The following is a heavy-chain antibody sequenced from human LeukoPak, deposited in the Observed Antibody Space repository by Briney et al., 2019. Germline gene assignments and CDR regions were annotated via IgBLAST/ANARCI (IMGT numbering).Heavy chain of an antibody. Sequence: PSETLSLTCAVYGGSFSGYYWSWIRQPPGKGLEWIGEINHSGSTNYNPSLKSRVTMSVDTSKNQFSLKLSSVTAADTAVYYCARDGYSSGWYGSEQPFDYWGQGTLVTVSS. J-gene: IGHJ4*02. V-gene: IGHV4-34*01. CDR3: ARDGYSSGWYGSEQPFDY. CDR1: GGSFSGYY. D-gene: IGHD6-19*01. CDR2: INHSGST.